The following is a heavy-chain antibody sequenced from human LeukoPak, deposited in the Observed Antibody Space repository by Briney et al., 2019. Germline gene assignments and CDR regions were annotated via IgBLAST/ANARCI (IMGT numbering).Heavy chain of an antibody. V-gene: IGHV1-69*06. CDR1: GGTFSSYA. D-gene: IGHD3-10*01. Sequence: SVKVSCKASGGTFSSYAISWVRQAPGQGLEWMGGIIPIFGTANYAQKFQGRVTITADKSTSTAYMELSSLRSEDTAVYYCARVPYYYGSGSFWFDPWGQGTLVTVSS. CDR3: ARVPYYYGSGSFWFDP. CDR2: IIPIFGTA. J-gene: IGHJ5*02.